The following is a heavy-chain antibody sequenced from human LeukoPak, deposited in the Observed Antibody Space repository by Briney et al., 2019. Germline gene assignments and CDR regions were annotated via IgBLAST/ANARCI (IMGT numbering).Heavy chain of an antibody. V-gene: IGHV3-30*18. D-gene: IGHD3-16*02. CDR2: ISQDGSNK. CDR3: AKDLSVAS. J-gene: IGHJ4*02. Sequence: PGGSLRLSCAASGFTFSNYGMHWVRQAPGKGLEGVAVISQDGSNKYHADSVKGRFTISRDNSRSTLNLQMDSLRVDDTAVYYCAKDLSVASWGQGTLVTVSS. CDR1: GFTFSNYG.